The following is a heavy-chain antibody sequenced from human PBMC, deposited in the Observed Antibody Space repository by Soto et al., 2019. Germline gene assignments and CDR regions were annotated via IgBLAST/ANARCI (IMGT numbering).Heavy chain of an antibody. CDR2: INHSGST. V-gene: IGHV4-34*01. CDR1: GGSFSGYY. J-gene: IGHJ4*02. Sequence: SETLSLTCAVYGGSFSGYYWSWIRQPPGKGLEWIGEINHSGSTNYNPSLKSRVTISVDTSKNQFSLKLSSVTAADTAVYYCARGLTIGGEGDIAAAGTIIDYWGQGTLVTVSS. CDR3: ARGLTIGGEGDIAAAGTIIDY. D-gene: IGHD6-13*01.